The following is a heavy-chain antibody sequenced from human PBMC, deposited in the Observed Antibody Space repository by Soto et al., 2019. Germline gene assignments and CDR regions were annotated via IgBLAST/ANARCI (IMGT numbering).Heavy chain of an antibody. J-gene: IGHJ3*02. D-gene: IGHD2-2*01. CDR3: ARDSTRRGTCDI. Sequence: QVQLQQWGAGLLKPSETLSLTCAVYNGSFGVYYWIWIRQPPGKGLEWIGEINHSGSTNYNPSLKSRVTISVDTSKNQLSLKLSSVTAADTAVYYRARDSTRRGTCDIWGQGTMVTVSS. CDR2: INHSGST. V-gene: IGHV4-34*01. CDR1: NGSFGVYY.